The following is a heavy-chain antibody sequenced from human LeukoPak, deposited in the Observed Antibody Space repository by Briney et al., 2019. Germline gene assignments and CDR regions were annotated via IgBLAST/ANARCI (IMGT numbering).Heavy chain of an antibody. CDR3: ARKIPGMAAAGVGAFDI. CDR2: IYYSGST. V-gene: IGHV4-59*01. Sequence: SETLSLTCTVSGGSISSYYWSWIRQPPGKGLEWIGYIYYSGSTNYNPSLKSRVTISVDTSKNQFSLKLSSVTAADTAVYYCARKIPGMAAAGVGAFDIWGQGTMVTVSS. J-gene: IGHJ3*02. D-gene: IGHD6-13*01. CDR1: GGSISSYY.